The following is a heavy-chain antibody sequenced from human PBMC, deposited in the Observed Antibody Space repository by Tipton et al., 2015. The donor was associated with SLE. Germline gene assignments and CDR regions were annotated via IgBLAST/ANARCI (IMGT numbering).Heavy chain of an antibody. Sequence: SLRLSCAASGFTFSSYWMSWVRQAPGKGLEWVANIKQDGSEKYYVDSVKGRFTISRDNAKNSLYLQMNSLRAEDTAVYYCHARLQGPYDAFDIWGQGTMVTVSS. J-gene: IGHJ3*02. CDR3: HARLQGPYDAFDI. CDR1: GFTFSSYW. CDR2: IKQDGSEK. V-gene: IGHV3-7*01.